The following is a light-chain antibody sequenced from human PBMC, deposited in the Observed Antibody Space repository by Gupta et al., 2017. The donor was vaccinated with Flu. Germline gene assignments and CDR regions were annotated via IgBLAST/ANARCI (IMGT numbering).Light chain of an antibody. CDR2: FGS. CDR3: MQANSYSRT. Sequence: TPGSAAVSASNSSTSLLRNSIRNYLDWYQQRPGKSPKLLMYFGSNRETGVPERFSGSGSGTEFTLTISSLQAEDFAVYYCMQANSYSRTFGQGTXVEIK. J-gene: IGKJ1*01. CDR1: TSLLRNSIRNY. V-gene: IGKV2-28*01.